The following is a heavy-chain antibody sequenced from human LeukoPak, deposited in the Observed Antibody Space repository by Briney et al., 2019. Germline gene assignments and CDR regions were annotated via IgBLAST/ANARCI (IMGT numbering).Heavy chain of an antibody. Sequence: GASVKVSCKASGYTFTSYGISWVRQAPGQGLEWLGWISGYNGNTDYSQRFQGRVTMTTDTSTNTAYMELRSLTSDDTAVYYCARRPGVTDPYYDYGMDVWGQGTTVTVSS. D-gene: IGHD2-21*02. CDR1: GYTFTSYG. V-gene: IGHV1-18*01. CDR2: ISGYNGNT. J-gene: IGHJ6*02. CDR3: ARRPGVTDPYYDYGMDV.